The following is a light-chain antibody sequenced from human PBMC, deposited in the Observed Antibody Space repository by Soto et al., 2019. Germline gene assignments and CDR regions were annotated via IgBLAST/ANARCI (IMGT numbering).Light chain of an antibody. CDR1: QSIDNF. V-gene: IGKV1-39*01. Sequence: DIPMTQFPSSLSASVGDRVTITCRASQSIDNFVNWYRQKPGKAPSLLIYDASTLQSGVSSRFSGSGSGTDFTLTISSLQPEDFATYYCHQSYTLPRTFGQGXKVXMK. CDR3: HQSYTLPRT. J-gene: IGKJ1*01. CDR2: DAS.